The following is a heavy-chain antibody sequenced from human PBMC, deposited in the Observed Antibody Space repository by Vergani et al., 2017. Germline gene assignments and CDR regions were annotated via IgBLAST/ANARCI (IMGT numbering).Heavy chain of an antibody. Sequence: EVQLVESGGGLVKPGGSLRLSCAASGFTFSSYWMSWVRQAPGKGLEWVANIKQDGSEKYYVDSVKGRFTISRDNSKNTLYLQMNSLRAEDTAVYYCAKESSIFMIGAFDIWGQGTMVTVSS. CDR1: GFTFSSYW. J-gene: IGHJ3*02. CDR3: AKESSIFMIGAFDI. CDR2: IKQDGSEK. V-gene: IGHV3-7*03. D-gene: IGHD3-10*02.